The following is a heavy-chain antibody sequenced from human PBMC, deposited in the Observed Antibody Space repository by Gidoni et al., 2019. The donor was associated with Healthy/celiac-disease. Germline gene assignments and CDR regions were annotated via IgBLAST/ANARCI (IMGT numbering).Heavy chain of an antibody. V-gene: IGHV4-34*01. CDR3: ARVRSSGYYYGSGYYYYGMDV. CDR2: INHSGST. J-gene: IGHJ6*02. CDR1: GGSFSGYY. Sequence: QVQLQQWGAGLLKPSETLSLTCAVYGGSFSGYYWSWIRQPPGKGLEWIGEINHSGSTNYNPSLKSRVTISVDTSKNQFSLKLSSVTAADTAVYYCARVRSSGYYYGSGYYYYGMDVWGQGTTVTVSS. D-gene: IGHD3-22*01.